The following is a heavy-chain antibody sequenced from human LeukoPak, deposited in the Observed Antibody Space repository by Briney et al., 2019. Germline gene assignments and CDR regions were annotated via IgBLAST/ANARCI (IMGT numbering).Heavy chain of an antibody. V-gene: IGHV4-38-2*02. D-gene: IGHD3-10*02. J-gene: IGHJ3*02. CDR3: ARGDVDPYVFDI. Sequence: SETLSLTCTVSGYSISSGYYWGWIRQPPGKGLEWIGSINHSGSTNYNPSLKSRVAISVDTSKNQFSLKVKSVIAADTAVYYCARGDVDPYVFDIWGQGTMVTVSS. CDR1: GYSISSGYY. CDR2: INHSGST.